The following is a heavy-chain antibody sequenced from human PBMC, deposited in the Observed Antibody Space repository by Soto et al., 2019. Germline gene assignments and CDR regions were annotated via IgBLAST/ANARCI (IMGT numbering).Heavy chain of an antibody. Sequence: QLQLQESGSGLVKPSQTLSLTCAVSGGSISSGGYSWSWIRQPPGKGLEWIGYIYHSGSTYYNPSLQSRVTISVDRSKNQFSLKLSSVTAAATAVYYCARYSGYDSNFFDYWGQGTLVTVSS. CDR3: ARYSGYDSNFFDY. D-gene: IGHD5-12*01. J-gene: IGHJ4*02. V-gene: IGHV4-30-2*01. CDR2: IYHSGST. CDR1: GGSISSGGYS.